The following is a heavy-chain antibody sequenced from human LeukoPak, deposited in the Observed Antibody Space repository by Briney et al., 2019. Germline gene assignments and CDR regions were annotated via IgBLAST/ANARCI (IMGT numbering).Heavy chain of an antibody. J-gene: IGHJ4*02. CDR1: GYSFTSYW. CDR3: ARLLSGSPLKEFDY. Sequence: GESLKISSKGSGYSFTSYWNSWVRQMPGKGLEWMGRIDPSDSYTNYSPSFQGHVTISADKSISTAYLQWSSLKASDTAMYYCARLLSGSPLKEFDYWGQGTLVTVSS. V-gene: IGHV5-10-1*01. D-gene: IGHD1-26*01. CDR2: IDPSDSYT.